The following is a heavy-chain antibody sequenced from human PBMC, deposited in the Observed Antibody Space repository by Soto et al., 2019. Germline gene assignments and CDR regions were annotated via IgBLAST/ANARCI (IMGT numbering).Heavy chain of an antibody. CDR1: GYTLTGYY. D-gene: IGHD3-10*01. Sequence: QVQLVQYGAEVKKPGASVKFSCKASGYTLTGYYMHWVRQAPGQGLEWMGWINPNSGGTNYAQKFQGWVTMTRDTSISTAYMELSRLRSDDTAVYYCARLRVRGLMYDAFDIWGQGTMVTVSP. CDR2: INPNSGGT. CDR3: ARLRVRGLMYDAFDI. J-gene: IGHJ3*02. V-gene: IGHV1-2*04.